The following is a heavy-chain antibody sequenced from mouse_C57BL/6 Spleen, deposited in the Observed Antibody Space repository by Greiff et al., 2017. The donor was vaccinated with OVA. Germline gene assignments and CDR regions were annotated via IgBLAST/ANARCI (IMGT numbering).Heavy chain of an antibody. Sequence: QVQLQQSGAELARPGASVKLSCKASGYTFTSYGISWVKQRTGQGLEWIGEIYPRSGNTYYNEKFKGKATLTADKSSSTAYMELRSLTSEDSAVYFCARWYQFITTVVATPEPYYYAMDYWGQGTSVTVSS. V-gene: IGHV1-81*01. CDR3: ARWYQFITTVVATPEPYYYAMDY. J-gene: IGHJ4*01. D-gene: IGHD1-1*01. CDR2: IYPRSGNT. CDR1: GYTFTSYG.